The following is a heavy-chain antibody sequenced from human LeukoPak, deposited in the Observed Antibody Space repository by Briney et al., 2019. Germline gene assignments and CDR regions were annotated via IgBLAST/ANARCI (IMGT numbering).Heavy chain of an antibody. Sequence: GGSLRLSXVGSGFTFHDYAMHWVRQAPGKGLEWVSLISWDGGTTYYADSVRGRFTISRDNSKNSLYLQMNSLRPEDTALFYCVRGSVVPAAMAAGYMDVWGKGTTVTVSS. CDR1: GFTFHDYA. CDR2: ISWDGGTT. J-gene: IGHJ6*03. D-gene: IGHD2-2*01. V-gene: IGHV3-43D*04. CDR3: VRGSVVPAAMAAGYMDV.